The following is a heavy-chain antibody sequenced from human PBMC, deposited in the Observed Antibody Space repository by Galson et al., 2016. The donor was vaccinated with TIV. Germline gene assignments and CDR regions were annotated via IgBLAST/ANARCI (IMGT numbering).Heavy chain of an antibody. CDR1: GYTFRTYT. CDR3: ARTFACGGDCYLFDF. Sequence: SVKVSCKASGYTFRTYTINWVRQVPGQGLEWMGWINPSHGQSNYAQKFQGRVTITSDEPTNTVYMVMSSLQPDDTAVYYCARTFACGGDCYLFDFWGQGTTVSVSS. CDR2: INPSHGQS. V-gene: IGHV1-69*16. D-gene: IGHD2-21*02. J-gene: IGHJ4*02.